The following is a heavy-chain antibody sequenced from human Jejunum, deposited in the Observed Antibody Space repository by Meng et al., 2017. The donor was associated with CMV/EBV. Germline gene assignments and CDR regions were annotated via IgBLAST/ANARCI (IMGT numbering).Heavy chain of an antibody. J-gene: IGHJ4*02. CDR3: ARGPRSGTPHGFDY. Sequence: KISGGTFSTLAVSRLRKSPGQGLGWKGAMLPIFGAEQYTQKFKSRVTVTTDESTNTAFMELSSLRDDDEAVYYCARGPRSGTPHGFDYWGQGTLVTVSS. CDR2: MLPIFGAE. V-gene: IGHV1-69*05. D-gene: IGHD1/OR15-1a*01. CDR1: GGTFSTLA.